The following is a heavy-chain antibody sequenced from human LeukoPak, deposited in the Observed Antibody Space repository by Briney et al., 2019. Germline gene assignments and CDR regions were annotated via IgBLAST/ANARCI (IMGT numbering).Heavy chain of an antibody. V-gene: IGHV4-31*03. CDR1: AGSISSGGYY. CDR3: ARVRGVVTVVGP. J-gene: IGHJ5*02. D-gene: IGHD4-23*01. CDR2: IYYSGST. Sequence: SETLSLTCTVSAGSISSGGYYWSWIRQHPGKGLEWIGYIYYSGSTYYNPSLKSRVTISVDTSKNQFSLKLSSVTAADTAVYYCARVRGVVTVVGPWGQGTLVTVSS.